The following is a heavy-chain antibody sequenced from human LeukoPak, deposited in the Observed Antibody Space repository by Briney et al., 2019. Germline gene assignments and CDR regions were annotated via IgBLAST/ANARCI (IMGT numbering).Heavy chain of an antibody. Sequence: SVKVSCKASGGTFSSYAISWVRQAPGQGLEWMGGIIPMFGSAHYAQKFQDRVTITTDESTTIAYMELSSLRSEDTAVYYCASSPRIVGRLDYYYYMDVWGKGTTVTVSS. CDR2: IIPMFGSA. J-gene: IGHJ6*03. CDR3: ASSPRIVGRLDYYYYMDV. V-gene: IGHV1-69*05. CDR1: GGTFSSYA. D-gene: IGHD6-6*01.